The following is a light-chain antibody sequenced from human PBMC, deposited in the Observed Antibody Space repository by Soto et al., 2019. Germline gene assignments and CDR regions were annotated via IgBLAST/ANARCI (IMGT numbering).Light chain of an antibody. J-gene: IGKJ2*01. CDR3: QQYGSSPQT. CDR2: GAS. CDR1: QSVSSSY. Sequence: EIVLTQSPGTLSLSPGEGATLSVSASQSVSSSYLAWYQQKPGQAPRLLIYGASSRATGIPDRFSGSGSGTDFTLTISRLEPEDFAVYYCQQYGSSPQTFGQGTKVDIK. V-gene: IGKV3-20*01.